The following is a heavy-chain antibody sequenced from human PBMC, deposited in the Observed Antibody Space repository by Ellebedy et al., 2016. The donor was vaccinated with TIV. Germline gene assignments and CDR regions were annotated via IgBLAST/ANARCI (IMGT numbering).Heavy chain of an antibody. J-gene: IGHJ2*01. CDR2: INPNSDAK. CDR1: GYTFTAYY. CDR3: ARGQTAYWYFDL. D-gene: IGHD1-1*01. Sequence: AASVKVSCKASGYTFTAYYIHWVRQAPGQGLEWMGWINPNSDAKNYAQKFQGRVTLTRDTSISTAYMELSRLKSDDTAVYYCARGQTAYWYFDLWGRGTLVTVSS. V-gene: IGHV1-2*02.